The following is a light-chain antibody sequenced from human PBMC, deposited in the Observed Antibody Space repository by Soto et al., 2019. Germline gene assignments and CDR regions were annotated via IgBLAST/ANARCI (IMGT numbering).Light chain of an antibody. V-gene: IGKV1-39*01. J-gene: IGKJ2*01. CDR3: QQTYDTPTT. Sequence: DIQMAQSPSSLSASVGDRITITCRASQSVNNYLNWYQQKPGKAPNLLLYAASSLQSGVPSRFSGSGSGTYFTLTITGLQPEEFATYYCQQTYDTPTTFGQGTILEIK. CDR2: AAS. CDR1: QSVNNY.